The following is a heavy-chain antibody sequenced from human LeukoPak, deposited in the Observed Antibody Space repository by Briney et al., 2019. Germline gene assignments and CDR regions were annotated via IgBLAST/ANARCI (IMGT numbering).Heavy chain of an antibody. D-gene: IGHD3-10*01. CDR3: ARDRWFGELTPFDY. CDR1: GFTVSSSF. CDR2: FYSGGST. Sequence: PGGSLRLSCAASGFTVSSSFMSWVRQAPGKGLEWVAAFYSGGSTYYADSVKGRFTISRDNSKNTLYLQMNSLRAEDTAVYYCARDRWFGELTPFDYWGQGTLVTVSS. J-gene: IGHJ4*02. V-gene: IGHV3-53*01.